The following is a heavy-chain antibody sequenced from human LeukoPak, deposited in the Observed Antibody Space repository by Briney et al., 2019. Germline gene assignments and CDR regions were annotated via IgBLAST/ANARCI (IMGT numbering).Heavy chain of an antibody. CDR1: GGSISSSSYY. V-gene: IGHV4-39*01. Sequence: SETLSLTCTVSGGSISSSSYYWGWIRQPPGKGLEWIGSIYYSGSTYYNPSLKSRVTISVDTSKNQFSLKLSSVTAADTAVYYCASIPGGYYSMVSGYWGQGTLVTVSS. D-gene: IGHD3-10*01. CDR2: IYYSGST. CDR3: ASIPGGYYSMVSGY. J-gene: IGHJ4*02.